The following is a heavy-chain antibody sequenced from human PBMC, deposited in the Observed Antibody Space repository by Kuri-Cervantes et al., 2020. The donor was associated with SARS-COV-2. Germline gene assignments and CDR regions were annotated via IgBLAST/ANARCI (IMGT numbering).Heavy chain of an antibody. V-gene: IGHV3-30*02. CDR1: GFTFSSYG. CDR3: ARSPITMVRGLGWFDP. D-gene: IGHD3-10*01. Sequence: GESLKISCAASGFTFSSYGMHWVRQAPGKGLEWVAFIRYDGSNKYYADSVKGRFTISRDNSKSTLYLQMNSLRAEDTAVYYCARSPITMVRGLGWFDPWGQGTLVTVSS. CDR2: IRYDGSNK. J-gene: IGHJ5*02.